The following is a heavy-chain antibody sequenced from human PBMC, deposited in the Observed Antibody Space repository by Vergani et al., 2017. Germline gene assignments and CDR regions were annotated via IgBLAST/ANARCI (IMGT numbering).Heavy chain of an antibody. CDR3: VYRKTECGTTGCFYPVYYYYYMDV. CDR2: IYWNDDQ. D-gene: IGHD1-7*01. Sequence: QITFNESGPTLVKPTQTLTLICTFSGFSLNTRGVSVAWIRQPPGTALDWLALIYWNDDQHYSPSLNNRVTITKDNSKNQVVLTMTNMDYVDTGTYYCVYRKTECGTTGCFYPVYYYYYMDVWGKGTTVTVSS. V-gene: IGHV2-5*04. CDR1: GFSLNTRGVS. J-gene: IGHJ6*03.